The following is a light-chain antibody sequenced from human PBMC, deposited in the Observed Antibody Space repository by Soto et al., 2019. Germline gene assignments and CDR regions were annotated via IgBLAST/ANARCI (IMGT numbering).Light chain of an antibody. V-gene: IGKV3-20*01. Sequence: EVVLTQSPGTLSLSPGERATLSCRASQSVSSNYLAWYQQKPGQAPRLLIYGASNRATGIPDRFSGGGSGTDFTLTISRLEPEDFAVYYCHQYDNSPLTFGGGTKVDI. CDR2: GAS. J-gene: IGKJ4*01. CDR1: QSVSSNY. CDR3: HQYDNSPLT.